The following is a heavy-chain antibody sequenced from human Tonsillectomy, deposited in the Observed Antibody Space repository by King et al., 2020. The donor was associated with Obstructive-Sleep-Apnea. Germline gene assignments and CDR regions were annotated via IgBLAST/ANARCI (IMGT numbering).Heavy chain of an antibody. CDR1: GFTFSNCG. CDR2: IWHDGSNK. Sequence: VQLVESGGGVVQPGRSLRLACAASGFTFSNCGMHWVRQAPGKGLEWVAVIWHDGSNKYYADSVRGRFTISRDNSKNTLYLQMKSLRAEDTAVYYCARDTRTTVTTVWFDPWGQGTLVTVSS. D-gene: IGHD4-17*01. J-gene: IGHJ5*02. CDR3: ARDTRTTVTTVWFDP. V-gene: IGHV3-33*01.